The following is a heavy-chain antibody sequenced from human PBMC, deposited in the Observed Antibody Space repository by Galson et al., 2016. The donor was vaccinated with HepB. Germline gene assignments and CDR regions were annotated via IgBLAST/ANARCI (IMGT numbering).Heavy chain of an antibody. CDR2: ISSSGDTI. J-gene: IGHJ4*02. CDR3: AREAIRGSSRDDFDY. CDR1: RFTFSDYY. D-gene: IGHD2-2*01. V-gene: IGHV3-11*04. Sequence: SLRLSCAASRFTFSDYYMSWIRQAPGKGLEFVSYISSSGDTIYYADSVKGRFTISRDNTKNSLHLQMNSLRAEDTAVYYCAREAIRGSSRDDFDYWGQGTLVTVSS.